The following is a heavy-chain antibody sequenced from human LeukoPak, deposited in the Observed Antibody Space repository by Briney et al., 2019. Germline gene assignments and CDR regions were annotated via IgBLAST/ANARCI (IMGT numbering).Heavy chain of an antibody. J-gene: IGHJ4*02. D-gene: IGHD6-13*01. CDR2: IYHSGIT. V-gene: IGHV4-30-4*08. CDR1: GGSISSGDYY. Sequence: SETLSLTCTVSGGSISSGDYYWSWIRQPPGKGLEWIGHIYHSGITYYNPSLKSRVTFLVDTSKNQFSLKVNSVTAADTAVYHCARARAYSSRWYYFDYWGQGTLVTVSS. CDR3: ARARAYSSRWYYFDY.